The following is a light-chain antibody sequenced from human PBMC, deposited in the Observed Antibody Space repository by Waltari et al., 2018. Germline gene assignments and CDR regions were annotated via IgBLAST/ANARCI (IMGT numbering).Light chain of an antibody. CDR1: SGHSSNI. J-gene: IGLJ3*02. Sequence: QLVLTQSPSASASLGASVKLTCPLSSGHSSNIIAWLQQQPEQGPRYLMKVNSDGSHRKGDDIPDRFSGSSSGAERYLTISSLQSEDEADYYCETGGHGTWVFGGGTKLTVL. CDR3: ETGGHGTWV. V-gene: IGLV4-69*01. CDR2: VNSDGSH.